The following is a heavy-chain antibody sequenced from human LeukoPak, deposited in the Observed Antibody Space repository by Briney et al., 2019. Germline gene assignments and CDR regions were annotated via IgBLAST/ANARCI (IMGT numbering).Heavy chain of an antibody. CDR3: ATKAGDFQERVSLDY. D-gene: IGHD1-1*01. J-gene: IGHJ4*02. V-gene: IGHV3-23*01. Sequence: GGSLRLSCAASGFTFSSYAMSWVRQAPGKGLEWVSAISGSGGSTYYADSVRGRFTISRDNAKNTVYLQMNSLRAEDAALYFCATKAGDFQERVSLDYWGQGTLVTVSS. CDR2: ISGSGGST. CDR1: GFTFSSYA.